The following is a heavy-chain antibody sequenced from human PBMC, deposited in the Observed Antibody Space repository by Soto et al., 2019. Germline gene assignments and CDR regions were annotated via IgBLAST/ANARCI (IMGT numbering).Heavy chain of an antibody. J-gene: IGHJ4*02. CDR3: ARAVGITFGGVIVIPDFDY. D-gene: IGHD3-16*02. V-gene: IGHV1-18*04. CDR2: ISAYNGNT. Sequence: ASVKVSCKASGYTFTSYGISWVRQAPGQGLEWMGWISAYNGNTNYAQKLQSRVTMTTDTSTSTAYMELRSLRSDDTAVYYCARAVGITFGGVIVIPDFDYWGQGTLVTVSS. CDR1: GYTFTSYG.